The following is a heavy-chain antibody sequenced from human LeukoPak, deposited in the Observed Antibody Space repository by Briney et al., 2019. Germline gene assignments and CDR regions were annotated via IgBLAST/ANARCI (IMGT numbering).Heavy chain of an antibody. V-gene: IGHV1-69*13. Sequence: GASVTVSCKASGGTFSIYAISWVRQAPGQGLEWMGGIIPIFGTANYAQKFQGRVTITADESTSTAYMELSSLRSEDTAVYYCARDGVAAAFDPWGQGTLVTVSS. CDR1: GGTFSIYA. CDR3: ARDGVAAAFDP. D-gene: IGHD6-13*01. J-gene: IGHJ5*02. CDR2: IIPIFGTA.